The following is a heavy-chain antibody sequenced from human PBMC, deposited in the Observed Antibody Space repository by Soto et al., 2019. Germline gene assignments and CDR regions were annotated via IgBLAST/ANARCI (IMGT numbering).Heavy chain of an antibody. CDR3: VRATQPIAVAGKNTWFDP. J-gene: IGHJ5*02. CDR2: IYSGGNT. CDR1: GFTVSSNY. V-gene: IGHV3-66*01. D-gene: IGHD6-19*01. Sequence: EVQLVESGGGLVQPGGSLRLSCAASGFTVSSNYMSWVRQAPGKGLEWVSVIYSGGNTYYADSVKGRFTISRDNSKNTLHLRMDSLRAEDTAVYYCVRATQPIAVAGKNTWFDPWGQGTLVTVSS.